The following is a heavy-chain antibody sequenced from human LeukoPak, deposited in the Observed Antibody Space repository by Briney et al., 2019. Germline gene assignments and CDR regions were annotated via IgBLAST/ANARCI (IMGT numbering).Heavy chain of an antibody. J-gene: IGHJ2*01. D-gene: IGHD7-27*01. CDR2: ISNDGSST. CDR1: GFTFSSYW. V-gene: IGHV3-74*01. Sequence: PRGSLRLSCAASGFTFSSYWMYWVRPAPGKGLVWVSRISNDGSSTNYADSVKGRFTISRDNAKNTLYLQMNSLRVEDTALYYCSLYWGSGWYFDLWGRGTLVTVSS. CDR3: SLYWGSGWYFDL.